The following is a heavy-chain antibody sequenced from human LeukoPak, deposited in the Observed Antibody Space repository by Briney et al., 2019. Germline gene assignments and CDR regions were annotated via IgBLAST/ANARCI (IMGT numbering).Heavy chain of an antibody. Sequence: GGSLRLSCAASGFTFSSYGMHWVRQAPGKGLEWVAFIRYDGSNKYYADSVKGRFTISRDNSKNTLYLQMNSLRAEDTAVYYCAKVNIVVVPAAMGGLDYWGQGTLVTVSS. J-gene: IGHJ4*02. CDR3: AKVNIVVVPAAMGGLDY. CDR2: IRYDGSNK. D-gene: IGHD2-2*01. CDR1: GFTFSSYG. V-gene: IGHV3-30*02.